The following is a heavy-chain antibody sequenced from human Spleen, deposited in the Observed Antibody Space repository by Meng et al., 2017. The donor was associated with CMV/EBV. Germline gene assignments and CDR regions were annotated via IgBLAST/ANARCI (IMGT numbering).Heavy chain of an antibody. Sequence: YAFSWVRQAPGQGLAWMGGAIPILTISNYAQKFQGRVTITADKSTSTAYMELSSLRSDDTAVYYCASPTYGSGTFLSYYYYGMDVWGQGTTVTVSS. CDR2: AIPILTIS. CDR3: ASPTYGSGTFLSYYYYGMDV. V-gene: IGHV1-69*10. D-gene: IGHD3-10*01. J-gene: IGHJ6*02. CDR1: YA.